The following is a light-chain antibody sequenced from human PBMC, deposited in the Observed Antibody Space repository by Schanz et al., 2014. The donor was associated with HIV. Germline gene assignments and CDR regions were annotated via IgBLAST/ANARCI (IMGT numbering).Light chain of an antibody. V-gene: IGKV1-5*03. CDR3: QQYTRYPPFT. Sequence: DIQMTQSPSTLSASVGDRVTISCRASQNINNWLAWYQQKPGKAPKLLISRASTLESGVPSRFTGSGSGTEFTLTISSLQPDDLATYYCQQYTRYPPFTFGQGTKLEIK. CDR2: RAS. J-gene: IGKJ2*01. CDR1: QNINNW.